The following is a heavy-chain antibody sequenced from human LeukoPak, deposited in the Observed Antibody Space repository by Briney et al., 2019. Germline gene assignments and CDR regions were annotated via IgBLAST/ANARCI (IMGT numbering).Heavy chain of an antibody. CDR3: ARDPEYSSGFYDY. CDR2: IKQDGSEK. V-gene: IGHV3-7*01. CDR1: GFTFSSYW. J-gene: IGHJ4*02. D-gene: IGHD6-19*01. Sequence: PGGSLRLSCAASGFTFSSYWMSWVRQAPGKGLEWVANIKQDGSEKYYVDSVRGRFTIYRDNAKNSLYLQMNSLRAEDTAVYYCARDPEYSSGFYDYWGQGTLVTVSS.